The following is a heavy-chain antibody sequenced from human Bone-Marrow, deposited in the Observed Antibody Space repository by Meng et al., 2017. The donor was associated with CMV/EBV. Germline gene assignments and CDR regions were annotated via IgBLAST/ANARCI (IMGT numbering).Heavy chain of an antibody. CDR1: GFTFSSYA. CDR2: IYSGGSST. V-gene: IGHV3-23*03. D-gene: IGHD3-22*01. J-gene: IGHJ4*02. CDR3: AKNGYYDSSGQGNFDY. Sequence: GESLKISCAASGFTFSSYAMSWVRQAPGKGLEWVSVIYSGGSSTYYADSVKGRFTISRDNSKNTMYLQMNSLRAEDTAVYYCAKNGYYDSSGQGNFDYWGQGTLVTVSS.